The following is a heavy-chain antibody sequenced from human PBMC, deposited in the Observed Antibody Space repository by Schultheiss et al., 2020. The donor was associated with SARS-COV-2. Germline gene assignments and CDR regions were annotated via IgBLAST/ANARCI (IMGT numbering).Heavy chain of an antibody. CDR1: GGSVSSSGYS. D-gene: IGHD6-13*01. CDR2: LHSSGST. V-gene: IGHV4-39*07. CDR3: ACYSSSWYNY. J-gene: IGHJ4*02. Sequence: SQTLSLTCTVSGGSVSSSGYSWGWIRQPPGKGLEWIGCLHSSGSTSYNPSLKSRVTISVDKSKNQFSLKLSSVTAADTAVYYCACYSSSWYNYWGQGTLVTVSS.